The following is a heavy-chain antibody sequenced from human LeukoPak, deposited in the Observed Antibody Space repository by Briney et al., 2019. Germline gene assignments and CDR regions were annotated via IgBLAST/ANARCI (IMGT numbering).Heavy chain of an antibody. V-gene: IGHV5-51*01. Sequence: GESLKISCKGSGYIFTTYWIGWVRQMPGKGLEWMGIIYPGDSDSRYSPSFQGQVTISADKSINTAYLQWSSLKASDTAIYYCARQALGGYNDYWGQGTLVTVSS. D-gene: IGHD5-24*01. CDR3: ARQALGGYNDY. CDR1: GYIFTTYW. CDR2: IYPGDSDS. J-gene: IGHJ4*02.